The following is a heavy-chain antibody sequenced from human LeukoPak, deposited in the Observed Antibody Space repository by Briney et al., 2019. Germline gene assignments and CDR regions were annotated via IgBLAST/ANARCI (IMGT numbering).Heavy chain of an antibody. CDR2: INPNSGGT. CDR3: ARSGVTMVRGTFDY. D-gene: IGHD3-10*01. Sequence: ASVKVSCEASGYTFTGYYMHWVRQAPGQGLEWMGWINPNSGGTNYAQKFQGRVTMTRDTSISTAYMELSRLRSDDTAVYYCARSGVTMVRGTFDYWGQGTLVTVSS. V-gene: IGHV1-2*02. J-gene: IGHJ4*02. CDR1: GYTFTGYY.